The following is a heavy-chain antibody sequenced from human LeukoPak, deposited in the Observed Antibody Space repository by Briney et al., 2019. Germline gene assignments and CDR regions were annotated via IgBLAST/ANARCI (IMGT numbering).Heavy chain of an antibody. CDR2: FDPEDGET. CDR1: GYTLTELS. V-gene: IGHV1-24*01. J-gene: IGHJ4*02. Sequence: GASVKVPCKVSGYTLTELSMHWVRQAPGKGLEWMGGFDPEDGETIYAQKFQGRVTMTEDTSTDTAYMELSSLRSEDTAVYYCATRGPVDSSSWYYFDYWGQGTLVTVSS. CDR3: ATRGPVDSSSWYYFDY. D-gene: IGHD6-13*01.